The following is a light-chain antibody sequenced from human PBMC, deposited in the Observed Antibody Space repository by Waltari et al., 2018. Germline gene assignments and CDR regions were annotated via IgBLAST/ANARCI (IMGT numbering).Light chain of an antibody. V-gene: IGLV1-36*01. CDR2: YDD. Sequence: QSVLTQPPSVSEAPRQRVTISCSGSTSNIANNAVNWYQQLPGKAPKLLIYYDDLLPSGVSDRFSASKSGTSASLAISGLQSEDEAGYYCSVWDDSLNGQVFGGGTKLTVL. CDR1: TSNIANNA. J-gene: IGLJ2*01. CDR3: SVWDDSLNGQV.